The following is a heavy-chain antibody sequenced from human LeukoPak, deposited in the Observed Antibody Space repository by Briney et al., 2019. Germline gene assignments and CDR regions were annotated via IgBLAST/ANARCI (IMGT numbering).Heavy chain of an antibody. V-gene: IGHV3-23*01. J-gene: IGHJ5*02. D-gene: IGHD2-15*01. CDR2: ISGSGGST. CDR3: AKDLLRGGPRGVNWFDP. CDR1: GFTFSSYA. Sequence: GGSLRLSCAASGFTFSSYAMSWVRQAPGKGLEWVSAISGSGGSTYYADSVKGRFTISRDNSKNTLYLQMNSLRAEDTAVYYCAKDLLRGGPRGVNWFDPWGQGTLVTVSS.